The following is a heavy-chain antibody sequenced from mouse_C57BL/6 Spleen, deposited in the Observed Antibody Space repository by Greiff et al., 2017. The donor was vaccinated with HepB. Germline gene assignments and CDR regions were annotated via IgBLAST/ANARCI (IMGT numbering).Heavy chain of an antibody. CDR3: ARWEATSEAMDY. J-gene: IGHJ4*01. CDR2: INSDGGST. CDR1: EYEFPSHD. D-gene: IGHD4-1*01. V-gene: IGHV5-2*01. Sequence: EVKVVESGGGLVQPGESLKLSCESNEYEFPSHDMSWVRKTPEKRLELVAAINSDGGSTYYPDTMERRFIISRDNTKKTLYLQMSSLRSEDTALYYCARWEATSEAMDYWGQGTSVTVSS.